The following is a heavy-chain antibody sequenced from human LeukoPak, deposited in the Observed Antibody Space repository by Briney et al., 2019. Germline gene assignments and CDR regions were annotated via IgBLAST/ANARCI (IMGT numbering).Heavy chain of an antibody. Sequence: PGGSLRLSCAASGFTFSSYWMHWVRQAPGKGLVWVSRINSDGSSTSYADSGEGRFTISRDNAKNTLYLQMNSLRAEDTAVYYCARGYCSSTSCRASPWFDPWGQGTLVTVSS. J-gene: IGHJ5*02. CDR2: INSDGSST. V-gene: IGHV3-74*01. CDR1: GFTFSSYW. D-gene: IGHD2-2*01. CDR3: ARGYCSSTSCRASPWFDP.